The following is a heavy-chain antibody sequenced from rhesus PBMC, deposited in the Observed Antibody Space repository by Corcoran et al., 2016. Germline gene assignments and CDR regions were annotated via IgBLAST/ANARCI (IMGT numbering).Heavy chain of an antibody. CDR3: ARGIHCSDSGCSLP. Sequence: QVQLQESGPGLVKPSETLSLTCAVSGGSFSSHWWGWIRKPPGKRLGWIGGIHGSSGSTESNPSLKSRATISRDTSKNQFSLKLSSVTAADTAVYYCARGIHCSDSGCSLPWGQGVLVTVSS. J-gene: IGHJ4*01. V-gene: IGHV4-160*01. CDR2: IHGSSGST. D-gene: IGHD2-33*01. CDR1: GGSFSSHW.